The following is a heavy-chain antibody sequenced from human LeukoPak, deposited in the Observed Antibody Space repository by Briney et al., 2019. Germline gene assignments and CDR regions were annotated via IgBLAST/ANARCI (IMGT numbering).Heavy chain of an antibody. CDR2: INHSGST. V-gene: IGHV4-34*01. Sequence: SETLSLTCAVYGGSFSGYYWSWIRQPPGKGLEWIGEINHSGSTNYNPSLKSRVTISVDTSKNQFSLKLSSVTAADTAVYYCARGYLYNYYDSSGYYRLAHFDYWGQGTLVTVSS. CDR1: GGSFSGYY. J-gene: IGHJ4*02. D-gene: IGHD3-22*01. CDR3: ARGYLYNYYDSSGYYRLAHFDY.